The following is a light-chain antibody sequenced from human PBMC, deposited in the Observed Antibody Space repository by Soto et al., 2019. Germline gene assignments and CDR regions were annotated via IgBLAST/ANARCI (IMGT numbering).Light chain of an antibody. J-gene: IGKJ4*01. CDR1: QSISRY. Sequence: DIQMTQSPSALSASVGDRVTITCRASQSISRYLNWYQQKPGKAPKPLIYAATSLKSGVPSRFSGSASGTDFTLTISSLQPEDFATYYCQQSYSITATFGGGTKVDIX. V-gene: IGKV1-39*01. CDR2: AAT. CDR3: QQSYSITAT.